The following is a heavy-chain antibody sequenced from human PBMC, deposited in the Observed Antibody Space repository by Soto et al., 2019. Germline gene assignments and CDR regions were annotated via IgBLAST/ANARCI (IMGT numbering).Heavy chain of an antibody. CDR3: ASDPRPLYNFDY. CDR1: GYTFNAYY. Sequence: QVQLVQSAAEVKKPGASVKVSCKASGYTFNAYYIHWVRQAPGQGLEWVGRINPNSGDTTYTQKFEGRVTMTRDTSISTAYLELTGLRSDDTAIYYCASDPRPLYNFDYWGQETLDTVSS. D-gene: IGHD6-6*01. V-gene: IGHV1-2*02. J-gene: IGHJ4*02. CDR2: INPNSGDT.